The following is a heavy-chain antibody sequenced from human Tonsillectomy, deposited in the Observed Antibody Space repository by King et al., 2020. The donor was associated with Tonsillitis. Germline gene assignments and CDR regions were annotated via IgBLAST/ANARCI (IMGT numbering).Heavy chain of an antibody. J-gene: IGHJ4*02. CDR2: ISSIGSAI. Sequence: VQLVESGGGLVQPGGSLRLSCAASGFTFSSYEMNWVRQAPGKGLEWVSYISSIGSAINYADSVKGRFTISRDNAKNSLYLQMNSLRAEDMAVYYCASGEVGPLFHYWGQGTLVTVSS. CDR3: ASGEVGPLFHY. D-gene: IGHD1-26*01. V-gene: IGHV3-48*03. CDR1: GFTFSSYE.